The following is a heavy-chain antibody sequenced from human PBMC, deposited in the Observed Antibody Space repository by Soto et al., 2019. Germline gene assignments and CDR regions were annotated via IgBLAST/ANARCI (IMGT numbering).Heavy chain of an antibody. CDR2: IYYSGST. Sequence: SETLSLTCTVSGGSVSSGSYYWSWIRQPPGRGLEWIGYIYYSGSTNYNPSLKSRVTISVDTSKNQFSLKLSSVTAADTAVYYCARTGLSHYDSSGYPYWGQGTLVTVSS. J-gene: IGHJ4*02. V-gene: IGHV4-61*01. CDR3: ARTGLSHYDSSGYPY. CDR1: GGSVSSGSYY. D-gene: IGHD3-22*01.